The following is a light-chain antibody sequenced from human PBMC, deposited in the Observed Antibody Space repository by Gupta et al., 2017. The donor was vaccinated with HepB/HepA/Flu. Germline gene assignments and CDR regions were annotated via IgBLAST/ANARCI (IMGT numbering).Light chain of an antibody. Sequence: DIQMTQSPSSLSASVGDRVTITCRASQSISSNLNWYQQKPGKAPKLLIYAASSLQSGVPSRFSGSGSGTDFTPTISSRQPEDFATYYCQQSYSTPQTFGQGTKVEIK. CDR2: AAS. CDR1: QSISSN. V-gene: IGKV1-39*01. CDR3: QQSYSTPQT. J-gene: IGKJ1*01.